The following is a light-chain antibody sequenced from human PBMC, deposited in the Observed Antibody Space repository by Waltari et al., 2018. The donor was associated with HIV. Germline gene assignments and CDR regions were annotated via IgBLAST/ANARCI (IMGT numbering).Light chain of an antibody. CDR1: SSCQDIYLL. J-gene: IGLJ3*02. CDR3: CSYAGSRTWV. CDR2: DVF. V-gene: IGLV2-23*02. Sequence: QSALTQPASVSRVPGQSITISSTGPSSCQDIYLLAPWYQQHPRKAPKLIILDVFKRPSGVSVRFAGSKSGNTASLTISGLQSEDEADYYCCSYAGSRTWVFGGGTKVTVL.